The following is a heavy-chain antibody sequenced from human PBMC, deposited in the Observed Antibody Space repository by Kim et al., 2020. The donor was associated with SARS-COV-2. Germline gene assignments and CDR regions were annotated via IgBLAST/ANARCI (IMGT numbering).Heavy chain of an antibody. CDR3: ARVRGTTSEGYFDY. CDR2: ISSSSRTI. J-gene: IGHJ4*02. D-gene: IGHD1-1*01. Sequence: GGSLRLSCAASGFTFSSYSMNWVRQAPGKGLEWVSYISSSSRTIYYADSVKGRFTISRDNAKNSLYLQMNSLRDEDTAVYYCARVRGTTSEGYFDYWGQGALVSAAS. CDR1: GFTFSSYS. V-gene: IGHV3-48*02.